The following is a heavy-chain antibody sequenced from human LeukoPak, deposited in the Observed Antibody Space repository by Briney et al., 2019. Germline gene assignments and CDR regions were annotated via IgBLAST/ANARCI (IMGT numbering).Heavy chain of an antibody. CDR3: AKEYSSSSPLVWFDP. D-gene: IGHD6-6*01. Sequence: GGSLRLSCAASGFTFSSYSMNWVRQAPGKGLEWVSSISSSSSYIYYADSVKGRFTISRDNAKNSLYLQMNSLRAEDTAVYYCAKEYSSSSPLVWFDPWGQGTLVTVSS. V-gene: IGHV3-21*01. CDR2: ISSSSSYI. CDR1: GFTFSSYS. J-gene: IGHJ5*02.